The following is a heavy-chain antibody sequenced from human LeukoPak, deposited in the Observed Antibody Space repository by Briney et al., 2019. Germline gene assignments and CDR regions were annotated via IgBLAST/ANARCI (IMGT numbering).Heavy chain of an antibody. V-gene: IGHV4-59*01. CDR3: ARVNYYDSSGSLDY. D-gene: IGHD3-22*01. CDR2: IYSSGST. CDR1: GGSISNYY. Sequence: SETLSLTCTVSGGSISNYYWTWIRQPPGKGLEWIGYIYSSGSTNYNPSLNSRVTMSVDTSKNQFSLKLSSVTAADTAVYYCARVNYYDSSGSLDYWGQGTLVTVSS. J-gene: IGHJ4*02.